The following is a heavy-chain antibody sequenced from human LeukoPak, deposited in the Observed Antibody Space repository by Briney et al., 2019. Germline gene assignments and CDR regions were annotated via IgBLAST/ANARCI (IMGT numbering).Heavy chain of an antibody. Sequence: SETLSLTCAVYGGSFSGYYWSWIRQPPGKGLEWIGEINHSGSTNYNPSLKSRVTISVDTSKNQFSLKLSSVTASETAVYYCARHPSVTTRYYFDYGGQGTLVTVSS. CDR1: GGSFSGYY. J-gene: IGHJ4*02. D-gene: IGHD4-17*01. CDR3: ARHPSVTTRYYFDY. CDR2: INHSGST. V-gene: IGHV4-34*01.